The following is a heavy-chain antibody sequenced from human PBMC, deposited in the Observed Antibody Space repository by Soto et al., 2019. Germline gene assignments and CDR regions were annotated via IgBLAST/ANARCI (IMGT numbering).Heavy chain of an antibody. D-gene: IGHD3-10*01. J-gene: IGHJ6*02. CDR3: AIKYLTYSGSGSPYAMAV. CDR1: GVSFIGYY. CDR2: VNHSGST. V-gene: IGHV4-34*01. Sequence: SETLSLTCGVYGVSFIGYYWSWSLQPPGKGLEWIGEVNHSGSTNYNPSLKSRVTISVDTSKNQFSLKLSSVTAADTALYYCAIKYLTYSGSGSPYAMAVWGQGPTVT.